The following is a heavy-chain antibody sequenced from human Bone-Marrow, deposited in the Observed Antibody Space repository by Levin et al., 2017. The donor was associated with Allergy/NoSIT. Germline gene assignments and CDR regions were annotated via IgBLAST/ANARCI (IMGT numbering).Heavy chain of an antibody. CDR1: GLTFTSHS. CDR2: ISSSSNYI. V-gene: IGHV3-21*01. CDR3: ATRSLYYDSTGYLIY. Sequence: PGGSLRLSCEASGLTFTSHSMSWVRQAPGKGLEWVSLISSSSNYIYYADSVEGRFTISRDNARNSLYLQMNSLRDEDTAVYYCATRSLYYDSTGYLIYWGQGILVTVSA. D-gene: IGHD3-22*01. J-gene: IGHJ4*02.